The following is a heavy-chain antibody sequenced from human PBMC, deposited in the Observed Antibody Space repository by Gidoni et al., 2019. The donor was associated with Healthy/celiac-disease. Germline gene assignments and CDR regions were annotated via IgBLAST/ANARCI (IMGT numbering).Heavy chain of an antibody. CDR2: IWYDGSNK. CDR1: GFTFSSIG. Sequence: QVQLVASGGGVFQPGRSLRLSCAASGFTFSSIGMHWVREAPGKGLEWVAVIWYDGSNKYYADSVKGRFTISRENSQNTLYLQMNSLRAEDTAVYYCARGNYYDSSGSPDAFDIWGQGTMVTVSS. CDR3: ARGNYYDSSGSPDAFDI. D-gene: IGHD3-22*01. V-gene: IGHV3-33*01. J-gene: IGHJ3*02.